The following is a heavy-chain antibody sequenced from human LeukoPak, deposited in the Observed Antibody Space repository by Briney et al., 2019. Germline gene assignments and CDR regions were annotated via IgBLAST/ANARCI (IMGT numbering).Heavy chain of an antibody. Sequence: GGSLRLSCAASGFTFSSNWMHGVGQTPGRGVVGGSPIDCYGSTTTHPVSVKRRFTISRDNAKNTLYLQMNSLRDEHTAVYYCARGPSSPWYGVDYWGQGTLVTVSS. CDR1: GFTFSSNW. J-gene: IGHJ4*02. D-gene: IGHD3-10*01. CDR3: ARGPSSPWYGVDY. V-gene: IGHV3-74*01. CDR2: IDCYGSTT.